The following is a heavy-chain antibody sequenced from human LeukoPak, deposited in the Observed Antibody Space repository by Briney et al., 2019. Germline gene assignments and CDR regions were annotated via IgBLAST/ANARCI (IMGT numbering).Heavy chain of an antibody. CDR1: GGSFSSYY. D-gene: IGHD5-18*01. V-gene: IGHV4-34*01. J-gene: IGHJ4*02. CDR2: INHSGST. CDR3: ASHHPPTYSYLRWSSYFDY. Sequence: PSETLSLTCAVYGGSFSSYYWSWIRQPPGKGLEWIGEINHSGSTNYNPSLKSRVTISVDKSKNQFSLKLSSVTAADTAVYYCASHHPPTYSYLRWSSYFDYWGQGTLVTVSS.